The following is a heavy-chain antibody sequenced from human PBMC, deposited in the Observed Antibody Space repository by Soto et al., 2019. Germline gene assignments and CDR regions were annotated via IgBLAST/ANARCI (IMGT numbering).Heavy chain of an antibody. CDR1: GGSMHEFY. D-gene: IGHD2-21*02. Sequence: ENLSLTYTVSGGSMHEFYWSWIRQSPGKGLEWIGYIYYRGSTYYNHSLKSRVTISVDTSKSQFSLKLNSVTAADTAVYYCARDLLVPVREYAGALGDGVDVWGQG. V-gene: IGHV4-59*01. CDR2: IYYRGST. J-gene: IGHJ6*02. CDR3: ARDLLVPVREYAGALGDGVDV.